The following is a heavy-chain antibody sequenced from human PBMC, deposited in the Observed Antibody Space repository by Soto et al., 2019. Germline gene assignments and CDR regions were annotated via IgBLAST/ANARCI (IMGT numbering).Heavy chain of an antibody. V-gene: IGHV1-69*12. J-gene: IGHJ6*02. CDR1: GGTFRRYG. CDR2: IIPIFGTA. Sequence: QVQLVQSGAEVTKPGSSVKVSCKASGGTFRRYGMSWVRQAPGQGLEWMGGIIPIFGTANYAQKFQGRVTITADESTSTAYMELSSLRSEDTAVYYCAMTREYYYYGMDVWGQGTTVTVSS. CDR3: AMTREYYYYGMDV.